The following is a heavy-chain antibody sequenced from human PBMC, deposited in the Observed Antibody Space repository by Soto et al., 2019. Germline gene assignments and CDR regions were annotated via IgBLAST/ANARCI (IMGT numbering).Heavy chain of an antibody. V-gene: IGHV4-59*01. CDR1: GGSISSYY. CDR3: ARAIDFWSGQASYYMDV. Sequence: SETLSLTCTVSGGSISSYYWSWIRQPPGKGLEWIGYIYYSGSTNYNPSLKSRVTISVDTSKNQFSLKLSSVTAADTAVYYCARAIDFWSGQASYYMDVWGKGTTVTVSS. CDR2: IYYSGST. D-gene: IGHD3-3*01. J-gene: IGHJ6*03.